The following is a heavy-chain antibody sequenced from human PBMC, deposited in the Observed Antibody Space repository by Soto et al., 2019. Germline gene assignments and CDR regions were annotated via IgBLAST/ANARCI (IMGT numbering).Heavy chain of an antibody. CDR3: ARHSGVASNFYYGMDV. CDR1: GGSVDSNNYN. CDR2: LYYSGST. V-gene: IGHV4-39*01. Sequence: SETLSLTCAVSGGSVDSNNYNWGWIRQSPGKGLEWIASLYYSGSTYYNPSLRSRVTISVDTSKTQFSLKLTSVTAADTALYYCARHSGVASNFYYGMDVWGQGTTVTVSS. J-gene: IGHJ6*02. D-gene: IGHD2-15*01.